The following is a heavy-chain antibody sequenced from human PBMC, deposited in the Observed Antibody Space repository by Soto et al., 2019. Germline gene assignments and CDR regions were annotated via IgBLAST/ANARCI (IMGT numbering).Heavy chain of an antibody. D-gene: IGHD3-10*01. V-gene: IGHV3-23*01. Sequence: GGSLRLSCAASGVTFSSYAMSWVRQAPGKGLEWVSAISGSGGSTYYADSVKGRFTISRDNSKNTLYLQMNSLRAEDTAVYYCAKGPHSASGYYYMDVWGKGTTVTVSS. CDR3: AKGPHSASGYYYMDV. CDR1: GVTFSSYA. J-gene: IGHJ6*03. CDR2: ISGSGGST.